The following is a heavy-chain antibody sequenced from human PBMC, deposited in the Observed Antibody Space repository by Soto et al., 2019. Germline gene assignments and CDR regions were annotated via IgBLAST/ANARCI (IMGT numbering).Heavy chain of an antibody. J-gene: IGHJ3*02. V-gene: IGHV1-69*06. CDR2: IIPIFGTA. D-gene: IGHD1-26*01. CDR3: ASRERVDAFDI. CDR1: GGTFSSYA. Sequence: SVKVSCKASGGTFSSYAISWVRQAPGQGREWMGGIIPIFGTANYAQKFQGRVTITADKSTSTTYMELSSLRSEDAAVYYCASRERVDAFDIWGQGXMVTVSS.